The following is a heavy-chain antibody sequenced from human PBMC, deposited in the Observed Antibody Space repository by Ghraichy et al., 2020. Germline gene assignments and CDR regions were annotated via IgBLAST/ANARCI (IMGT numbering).Heavy chain of an antibody. D-gene: IGHD6-6*01. CDR3: ARLEWAARLDY. CDR1: GGSISSSSYY. Sequence: ESLNISCTVSGGSISSSSYYWGWIRQPPGKGLEWIGSIYYSGSTYYNPSLKSRVTISVDTSKNQFSLKLSSVTAADTAVYYCARLEWAARLDYWGQGTLVTVSS. J-gene: IGHJ4*02. V-gene: IGHV4-39*01. CDR2: IYYSGST.